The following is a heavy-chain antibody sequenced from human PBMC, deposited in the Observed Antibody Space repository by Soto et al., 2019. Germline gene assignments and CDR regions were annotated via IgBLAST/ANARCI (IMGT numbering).Heavy chain of an antibody. CDR1: GGSMSSSSCS. V-gene: IGHV4-39*01. D-gene: IGHD3-3*02. CDR3: ASPKIAFYNWFDP. Sequence: SDTLSLTCTISGGSMSSSSCSWGSIRQPPGKGLEWIGSIYYSGTTYYNPSLKSRVTISVDTSKNQFSLNLSSVTAADTAVYYCASPKIAFYNWFDPWGQGTLVTVS. J-gene: IGHJ5*02. CDR2: IYYSGTT.